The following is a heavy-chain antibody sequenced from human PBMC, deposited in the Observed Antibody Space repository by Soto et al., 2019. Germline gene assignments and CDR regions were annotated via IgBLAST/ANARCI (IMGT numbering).Heavy chain of an antibody. CDR2: ISSSSSYT. CDR3: SRGSFGYYGP. CDR1: GFTFSDYY. V-gene: IGHV3-11*06. J-gene: IGHJ5*02. D-gene: IGHD2-2*03. Sequence: GGSLRLSCAASGFTFSDYYMSWIRQAPGKGLEWVSYISSSSSYTNYADSVKGRFTISRDDSESIAYLQMNSLKTEDSGVYYCSRGSFGYYGPWGPGTLVTVSS.